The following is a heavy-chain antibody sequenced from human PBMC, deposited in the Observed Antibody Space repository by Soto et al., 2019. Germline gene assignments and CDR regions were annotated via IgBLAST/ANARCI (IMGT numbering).Heavy chain of an antibody. Sequence: GGSLRLSCAASGFTFSSYDMHWVRQATGKGLEWVSAIGTAGDTYYPGSVKGRLTISRENAKNSLYLQMNSLRAEDTAVYYCARGVKGRLDYWGQGTLVTVSS. D-gene: IGHD6-13*01. CDR3: ARGVKGRLDY. V-gene: IGHV3-13*01. CDR2: IGTAGDT. CDR1: GFTFSSYD. J-gene: IGHJ4*02.